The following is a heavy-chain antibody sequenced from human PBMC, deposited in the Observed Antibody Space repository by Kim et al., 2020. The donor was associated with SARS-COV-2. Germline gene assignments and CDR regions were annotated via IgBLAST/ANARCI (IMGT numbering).Heavy chain of an antibody. CDR3: ARDPPGGGSGSSNWFDP. CDR1: GYTFTSYG. V-gene: IGHV1-18*01. Sequence: ASVKVSCKASGYTFTSYGISWVRQAPGQGLEWMGWISAYNGNTNYAQKLQGRVTMTTDTSTSTAYMELRSLRSDDTAVYYCARDPPGGGSGSSNWFDPWGQGTLVTVSS. D-gene: IGHD3-10*01. CDR2: ISAYNGNT. J-gene: IGHJ5*02.